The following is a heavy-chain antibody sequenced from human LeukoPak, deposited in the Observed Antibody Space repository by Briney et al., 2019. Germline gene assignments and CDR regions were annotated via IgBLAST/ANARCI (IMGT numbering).Heavy chain of an antibody. J-gene: IGHJ6*03. Sequence: SVKVSCKASEGTFSSYAISWVRQAPGQGLEWMGGIIPIFGTANYAQKFQGRVTITTDESTSTAYMELSSLRSEDTAVYYCASMYNWNYYYYMDVWGKGTTVTVSS. CDR2: IIPIFGTA. V-gene: IGHV1-69*05. CDR1: EGTFSSYA. D-gene: IGHD1-20*01. CDR3: ASMYNWNYYYYMDV.